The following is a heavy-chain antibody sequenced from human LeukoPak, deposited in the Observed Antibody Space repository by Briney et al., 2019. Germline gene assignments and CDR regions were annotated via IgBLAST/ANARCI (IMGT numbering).Heavy chain of an antibody. D-gene: IGHD3-16*01. CDR1: EFTVSSNY. V-gene: IGHV3-66*01. Sequence: GGSLRLSCAASEFTVSSNYMNWVRQAPGKGLEWVSFIYSGGSTYYADSVRGRFTISRDSSKNTLYLQMNSLRAEDAAVYFCATFTPLRAFDFWGQGTLVTVSS. CDR3: ATFTPLRAFDF. CDR2: IYSGGST. J-gene: IGHJ4*02.